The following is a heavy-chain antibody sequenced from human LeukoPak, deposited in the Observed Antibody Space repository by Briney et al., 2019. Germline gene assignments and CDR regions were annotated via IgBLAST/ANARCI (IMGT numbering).Heavy chain of an antibody. CDR1: GYTFTSYV. CDR2: ISAYNGNT. Sequence: ASVKVSCKASGYTFTSYVISWVRQAPGQGLEWMGWISAYNGNTNYAQKLQGRVTMTTDTSTSTAYMELRSLRSDDTAVYYCARDFWHYDSSGTNFDYWGQGTLVTVSS. CDR3: ARDFWHYDSSGTNFDY. J-gene: IGHJ4*02. V-gene: IGHV1-18*01. D-gene: IGHD3-22*01.